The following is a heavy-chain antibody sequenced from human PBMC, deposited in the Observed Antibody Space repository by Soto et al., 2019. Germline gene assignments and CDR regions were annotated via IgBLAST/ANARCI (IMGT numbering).Heavy chain of an antibody. CDR3: AREKIAAAGPYYYYGMDV. J-gene: IGHJ6*02. CDR1: GFTFSSYA. V-gene: IGHV3-30-3*01. D-gene: IGHD6-13*01. Sequence: QVQLVESGGGVVQPGRSLRLSCAASGFTFSSYAMHWVRQAPGKGLEWVAVISYDGSNKYYADSVKGRFTISRDNSKNTLYLQMNSLRAEDTAVYYCAREKIAAAGPYYYYGMDVWGQGTTVTVSS. CDR2: ISYDGSNK.